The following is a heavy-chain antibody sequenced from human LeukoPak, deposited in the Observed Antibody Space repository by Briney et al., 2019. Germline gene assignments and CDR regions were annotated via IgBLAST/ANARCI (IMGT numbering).Heavy chain of an antibody. D-gene: IGHD6-13*01. CDR3: TSVSSTWANWFDP. J-gene: IGHJ5*02. V-gene: IGHV4-34*01. CDR2: INHSGST. CDR1: GGSFSGYY. Sequence: SETLSLTCAVYGGSFSGYYWSWIRQSPGKGLEWIGEINHSGSTNYNPSLKSRVTISVDTSKNQFSLKLHSVTAADTAVYYCTSVSSTWANWFDPWGQGTLVTVSS.